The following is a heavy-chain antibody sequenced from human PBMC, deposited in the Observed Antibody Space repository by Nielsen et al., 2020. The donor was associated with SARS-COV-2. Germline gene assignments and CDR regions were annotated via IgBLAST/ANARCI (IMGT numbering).Heavy chain of an antibody. CDR1: GFTFSNAW. J-gene: IGHJ6*02. CDR2: IKSKTDGGTT. V-gene: IGHV3-15*01. Sequence: GGSLRLSCAASGFTFSNAWMSWVRQAPGKGLEWVGRIKSKTDGGTTDYAAPVKGRFTISRDDSKNTLYLQMNSLKTEDTAVYYCTTDSDSSYGMDVWGQGTTVTVSS. D-gene: IGHD3-22*01. CDR3: TTDSDSSYGMDV.